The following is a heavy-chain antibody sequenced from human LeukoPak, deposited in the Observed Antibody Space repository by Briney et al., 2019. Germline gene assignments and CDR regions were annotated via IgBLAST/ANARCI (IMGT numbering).Heavy chain of an antibody. Sequence: GGSLRLSCAASGFTFSSYAMHWVCQAPGKGLEWVAVISYDGSNKYYADSVKGRFTISRDNSKNTLYLQMNSLGAEDTAVYYCARDGLGLGYWGQGTLVTVSS. CDR1: GFTFSSYA. CDR3: ARDGLGLGY. V-gene: IGHV3-30-3*01. J-gene: IGHJ4*02. CDR2: ISYDGSNK. D-gene: IGHD3/OR15-3a*01.